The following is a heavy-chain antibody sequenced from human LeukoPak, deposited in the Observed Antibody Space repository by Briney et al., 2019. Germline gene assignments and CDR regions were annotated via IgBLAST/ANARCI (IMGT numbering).Heavy chain of an antibody. V-gene: IGHV3-66*01. Sequence: GGSLRLSCAASGFTVSSYYMTWVRQAPGKGLEWVSVIYSGGSTYYADSMKGRFAISRDSSKNTLFLQMNSLRTEDTAVYYCARSYSNHLFGMDVWGQGTTVTVS. J-gene: IGHJ6*02. CDR3: ARSYSNHLFGMDV. CDR2: IYSGGST. CDR1: GFTVSSYY. D-gene: IGHD4-11*01.